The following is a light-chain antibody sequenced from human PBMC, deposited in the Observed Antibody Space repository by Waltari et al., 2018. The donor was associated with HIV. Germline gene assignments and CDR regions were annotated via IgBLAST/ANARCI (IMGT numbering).Light chain of an antibody. J-gene: IGLJ2*01. CDR3: QVWDSRGAHVV. CDR2: DET. CDR1: NIGRMS. Sequence: SVLTQPPSVSVAPGQTARITCGGDNIGRMSVHWYQQTPGQAPVLVVYDETGRPSRIPERFSGSNSGNTATLTISSVEVGDEADYYCQVWDSRGAHVVFGGGTKLTVL. V-gene: IGLV3-21*02.